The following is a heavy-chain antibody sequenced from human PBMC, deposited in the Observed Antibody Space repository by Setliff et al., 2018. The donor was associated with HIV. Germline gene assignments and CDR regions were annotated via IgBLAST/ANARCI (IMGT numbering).Heavy chain of an antibody. CDR3: AKGTYSYASMSPDY. CDR1: GFTFSDDY. V-gene: IGHV3-11*01. D-gene: IGHD3-22*01. J-gene: IGHJ4*02. Sequence: GGSLRLSCAASGFTFSDDYMSWIRQIPGKGLEWVSYISGSGSVIFYADSVKGRFTISRDNSKNTLFLQVNSLRAGDTALYYCAKGTYSYASMSPDYWGQGTLVTVSS. CDR2: ISGSGSVI.